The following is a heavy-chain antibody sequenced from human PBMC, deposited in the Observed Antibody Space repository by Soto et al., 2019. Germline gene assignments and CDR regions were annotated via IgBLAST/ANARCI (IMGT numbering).Heavy chain of an antibody. J-gene: IGHJ4*02. CDR2: ISSSSTYI. CDR3: XXGWLRDPWMH. D-gene: IGHD5-12*01. CDR1: GFTFSSYN. Sequence: EVQLVESGGDLVKPGGSLSLSCAASGFTFSSYNMNWVRQAPGKGLEWLSSISSSSTYIYYAHSVKGRFTISRDNXXXXXXXXXXXXXXXXXXXXXXXXGWLRDPWMHWGQGTLVTVSS. V-gene: IGHV3-21*01.